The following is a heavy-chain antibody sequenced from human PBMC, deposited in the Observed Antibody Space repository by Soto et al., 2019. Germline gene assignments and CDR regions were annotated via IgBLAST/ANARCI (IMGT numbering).Heavy chain of an antibody. CDR1: GGSIVTTSYY. Sequence: SETLSLTCTVSGGSIVTTSYYWGWIRQPPGKGLEWVGSISYSGNTYYNPSLKSRVTISIDTSKNQFSLKLTSVTAADTALYYCARPRYFDWLAQEFNWFDPWGQGTPVTVSS. D-gene: IGHD3-9*01. J-gene: IGHJ5*02. CDR2: ISYSGNT. CDR3: ARPRYFDWLAQEFNWFDP. V-gene: IGHV4-39*01.